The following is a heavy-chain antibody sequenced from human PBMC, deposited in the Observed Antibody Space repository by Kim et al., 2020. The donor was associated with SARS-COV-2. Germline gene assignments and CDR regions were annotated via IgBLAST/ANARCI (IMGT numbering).Heavy chain of an antibody. CDR1: GFTFSSYW. CDR3: SSGYLGHYYFDY. Sequence: GGSLRLSCAASGFTFSSYWMHWVRQAPGKGLVWVSRINSDGSSTSYADSVKGRFTISRDNAKNTLYLQMNSLRAEDTAVYYCSSGYLGHYYFDYWGQGTLVTVSS. J-gene: IGHJ4*02. D-gene: IGHD3-22*01. V-gene: IGHV3-74*01. CDR2: INSDGSST.